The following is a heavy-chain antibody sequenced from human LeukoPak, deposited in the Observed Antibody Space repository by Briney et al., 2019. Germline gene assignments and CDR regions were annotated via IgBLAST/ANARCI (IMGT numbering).Heavy chain of an antibody. D-gene: IGHD3-22*01. Sequence: ASVKVSCKASGGTFSSYAISWVRQAPGQGLEWMGGIIPIFGTANYAQKFQGRVTITADESTSTAYMELSSLRSEDTAVYYCARSMIVVVTEVNNWFDPWGQGTLVTVSS. CDR2: IIPIFGTA. CDR3: ARSMIVVVTEVNNWFDP. J-gene: IGHJ5*02. CDR1: GGTFSSYA. V-gene: IGHV1-69*13.